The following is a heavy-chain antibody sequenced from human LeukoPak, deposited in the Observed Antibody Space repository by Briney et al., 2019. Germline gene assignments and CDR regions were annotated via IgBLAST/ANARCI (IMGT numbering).Heavy chain of an antibody. CDR1: GGSISSYY. CDR2: IYTSGST. J-gene: IGHJ5*02. CDR3: ARHHLAYNWFDP. Sequence: SETLSLTCTVSGGSISSYYWSWIRQPPGKGLEWIGYIYTSGSTNYNPSLKSRVTISVDTSKNQFSLKLSSVTAADTAVYYCARHHLAYNWFDPWGQGTLVTVSS. V-gene: IGHV4-4*09.